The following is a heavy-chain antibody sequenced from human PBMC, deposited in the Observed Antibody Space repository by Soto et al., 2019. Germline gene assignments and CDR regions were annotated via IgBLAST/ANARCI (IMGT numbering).Heavy chain of an antibody. Sequence: TLSLTCAVYGGSFSGYYWSWIRQPPGKGLEWIGEINHSGSTNYNPSLKSRVTISVDTSKNQFSLKLSSVTAADTAVYYCAREDIVVVVAAVPREYYYYGMDVWGQGTTVTVSS. V-gene: IGHV4-34*01. D-gene: IGHD2-15*01. J-gene: IGHJ6*02. CDR2: INHSGST. CDR3: AREDIVVVVAAVPREYYYYGMDV. CDR1: GGSFSGYY.